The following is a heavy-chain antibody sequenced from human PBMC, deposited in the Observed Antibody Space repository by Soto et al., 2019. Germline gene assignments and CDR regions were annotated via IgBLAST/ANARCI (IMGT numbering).Heavy chain of an antibody. Sequence: QVQLVQSAGEVKKPGASAIVSCQASGYTFRNYIIAWLRQAPGQELAWMGWISPYNGNTNYARQFRGRVTLTTDTSTSAAYLELRNLGSDDAATYYCARYCAGNACYSRHYYAMDVWGQGTTVSVSS. V-gene: IGHV1-18*01. J-gene: IGHJ6*02. D-gene: IGHD2-21*02. CDR3: ARYCAGNACYSRHYYAMDV. CDR1: GYTFRNYI. CDR2: ISPYNGNT.